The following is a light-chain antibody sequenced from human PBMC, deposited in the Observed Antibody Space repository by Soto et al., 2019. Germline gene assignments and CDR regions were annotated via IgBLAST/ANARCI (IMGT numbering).Light chain of an antibody. J-gene: IGKJ4*01. CDR1: QSVVRY. Sequence: EIVLTQSPVTLSLSPGDTATLSCRASQSVVRYVAWYQQKPGQAPRLLIYDATIRASGLPARFSGSGSGTDFTLTISSLEAEDFAVYYCQQRYHWPPLTFGGGTKVEVK. V-gene: IGKV3-11*01. CDR3: QQRYHWPPLT. CDR2: DAT.